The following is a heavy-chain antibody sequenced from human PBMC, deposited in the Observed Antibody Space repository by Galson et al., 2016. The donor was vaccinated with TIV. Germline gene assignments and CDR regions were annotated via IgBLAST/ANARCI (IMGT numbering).Heavy chain of an antibody. D-gene: IGHD2-15*01. V-gene: IGHV3-30*04. CDR2: IRYDGSRR. CDR3: ASGVVAHTYYFYGMDV. J-gene: IGHJ6*02. CDR1: GFNFDSYT. Sequence: SLRLSCAASGFNFDSYTFHWVRQTPGKGLEWVALIRYDGSRRYYADSVKGRFTIARDDSKNTLYLQMNGLRRDDSALYYCASGVVAHTYYFYGMDVWGQGTTVTVSS.